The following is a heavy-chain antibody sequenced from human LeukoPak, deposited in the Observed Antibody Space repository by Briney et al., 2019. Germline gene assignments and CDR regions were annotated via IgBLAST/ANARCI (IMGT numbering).Heavy chain of an antibody. V-gene: IGHV5-51*01. D-gene: IGHD2-2*01. Sequence: GESLKISCKGSGYSFTSYWIGWVRQIPGEGLEWMGIIYPGDSDTRYSPSFQGQVTISADKSISTAYLQWSSLKASDTAMYYCAVNLGYCSSTSCYWDYWGQGTLVTVSS. CDR1: GYSFTSYW. CDR2: IYPGDSDT. CDR3: AVNLGYCSSTSCYWDY. J-gene: IGHJ4*02.